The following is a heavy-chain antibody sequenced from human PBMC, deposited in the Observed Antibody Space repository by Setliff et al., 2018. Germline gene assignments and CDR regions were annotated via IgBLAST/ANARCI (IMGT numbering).Heavy chain of an antibody. CDR2: NSA. D-gene: IGHD3-22*01. Sequence: ASVKVSCKTSGYTFTNYGINWVRQAPGQGLEWMGWNSAYAQKFQGRVTMTTDTPTSTAYMELRSLRSDDTAVYYCARAGRFHYDTSGYYYDRDYYYYMDVWGKGTAVTVSS. J-gene: IGHJ6*03. CDR3: ARAGRFHYDTSGYYYDRDYYYYMDV. V-gene: IGHV1-18*01. CDR1: GYTFTNYG.